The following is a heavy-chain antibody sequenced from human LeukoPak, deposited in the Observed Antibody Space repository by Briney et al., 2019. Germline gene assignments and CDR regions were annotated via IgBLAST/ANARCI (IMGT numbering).Heavy chain of an antibody. V-gene: IGHV4-59*01. CDR3: ARDRGSYWGFFDY. CDR1: GGSISSYY. Sequence: PSETLSLTCTVSGGSISSYYWSWIRQPPGKGLEWIGYIYYSGSTNYNPSLKSRVTISVATSKNQFSLKLSSVTAADTAVYYCARDRGSYWGFFDYWGQGTLVTVSS. CDR2: IYYSGST. J-gene: IGHJ4*02. D-gene: IGHD1-26*01.